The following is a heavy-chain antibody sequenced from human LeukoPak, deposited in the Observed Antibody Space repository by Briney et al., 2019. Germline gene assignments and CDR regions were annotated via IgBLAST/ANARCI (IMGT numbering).Heavy chain of an antibody. V-gene: IGHV1-18*01. CDR2: ISAYNGNT. J-gene: IGHJ4*02. D-gene: IGHD3-9*01. CDR1: GYTFTSYG. CDR3: ARSGNILTGYYKARFDY. Sequence: ASVKVSCKASGYTFTSYGISWVRQAPGQGLEWMGWISAYNGNTNYAQKLQGRVTMTTDTSTSTAYMELRSLRSDDTAVYYCARSGNILTGYYKARFDYWGQGTLATVSS.